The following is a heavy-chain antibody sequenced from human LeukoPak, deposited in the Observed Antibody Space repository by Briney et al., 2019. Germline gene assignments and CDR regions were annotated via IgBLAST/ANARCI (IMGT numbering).Heavy chain of an antibody. V-gene: IGHV3-7*01. CDR3: ARDLAYSRLDY. CDR1: GLNFNSRW. Sequence: PGGSLRLSCVASGLNFNSRWMDWVRQAPGKGLEWVASINPDGNKKYSADSVKGRFTISRDNAENSLYLQMNSLRVEDTAFYYCARDLAYSRLDYWGQGMLVTVSS. D-gene: IGHD5-18*01. J-gene: IGHJ4*02. CDR2: INPDGNKK.